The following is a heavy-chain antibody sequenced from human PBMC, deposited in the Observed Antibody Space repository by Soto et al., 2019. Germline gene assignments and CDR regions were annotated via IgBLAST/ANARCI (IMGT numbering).Heavy chain of an antibody. CDR1: GGSVSSSRW. Sequence: SETLSLTCAASGGSVSSSRWWSWVRQPPGRGLEWIGEIYHSGSTNYDLSLKSRVTISVDNAKNTLYLQMNSLTGEETAVYYCARPRYDGSGTPFDHWGQGTLVTVSS. CDR3: ARPRYDGSGTPFDH. D-gene: IGHD3-22*01. CDR2: IYHSGST. V-gene: IGHV4-4*02. J-gene: IGHJ4*02.